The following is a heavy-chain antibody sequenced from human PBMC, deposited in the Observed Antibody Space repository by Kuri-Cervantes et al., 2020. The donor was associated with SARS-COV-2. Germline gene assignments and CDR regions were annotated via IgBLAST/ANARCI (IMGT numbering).Heavy chain of an antibody. CDR1: GGSFSGYY. J-gene: IGHJ4*02. CDR2: INHSGST. D-gene: IGHD5-24*01. V-gene: IGHV4-34*01. Sequence: GSLRLSCAVYGGSFSGYYWSWIRQPPGKGLEWIGEINHSGSTNYNPSLKSRVTISVDTSKNQFSLKLSSVTAADTAVYYCARDRGDGYNHFDYWGQGTLVTVSS. CDR3: ARDRGDGYNHFDY.